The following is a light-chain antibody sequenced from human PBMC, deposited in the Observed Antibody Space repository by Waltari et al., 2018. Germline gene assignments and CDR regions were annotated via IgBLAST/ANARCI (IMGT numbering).Light chain of an antibody. CDR3: HQGSTWPRT. J-gene: IGKJ2*01. V-gene: IGKV3-11*01. CDR2: DAT. Sequence: EIVLTQSPVTLSLSPGQRATLSGRASQSVDNFLGWYHQKPGQAPRLLIYDATKRAPGIPARFSGGGSATDFTLTISSLEPEDVGLYYCHQGSTWPRTFGQGTKLEI. CDR1: QSVDNF.